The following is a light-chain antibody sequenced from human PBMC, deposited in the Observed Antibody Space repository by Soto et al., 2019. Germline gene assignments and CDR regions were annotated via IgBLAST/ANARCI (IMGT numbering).Light chain of an antibody. CDR1: QGIRTE. CDR2: SAS. CDR3: LQDYNYPRT. J-gene: IGKJ4*01. Sequence: AIQMTQSPSSLSASVGDRVTITCRASQGIRTELSWYQQKPGKAPNLLIYSASTVQTGVPSRFSGSGSGTDFTLTISSLQPEGFATYYCLQDYNYPRTFGGGTKVEIK. V-gene: IGKV1-6*01.